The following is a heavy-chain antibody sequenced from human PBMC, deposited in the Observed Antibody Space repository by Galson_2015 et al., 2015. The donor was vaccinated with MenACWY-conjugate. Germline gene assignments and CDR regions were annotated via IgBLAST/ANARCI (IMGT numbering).Heavy chain of an antibody. V-gene: IGHV1-46*03. Sequence: SVKVSCKASGYTFTNYYLHWGRQAPGQGFKGLGIINPSGGRTTYAQRFQGRVTMTWDTSTSTVYSELSSLRSEDTAVYYCARGPSMASPRIYCYYYIDVWGKGTTVTVSS. D-gene: IGHD5-24*01. CDR3: ARGPSMASPRIYCYYYIDV. CDR2: INPSGGRT. CDR1: GYTFTNYY. J-gene: IGHJ6*03.